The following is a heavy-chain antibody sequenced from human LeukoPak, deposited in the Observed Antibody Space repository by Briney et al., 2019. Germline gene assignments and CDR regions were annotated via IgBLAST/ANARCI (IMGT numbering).Heavy chain of an antibody. CDR1: GYTFSCYF. CDR3: ARDTYGGSYFPLPS. D-gene: IGHD1-26*01. J-gene: IGHJ5*02. Sequence: GASLKVSCKASGYTFSCYFIHWVRQAPGQGLEWMGWLSPKSGATKYAQKFQGRVTLTRDLSLSTAYLELNSLTFDDTAVYYCARDTYGGSYFPLPSWGQGALVTVSS. CDR2: LSPKSGAT. V-gene: IGHV1-2*02.